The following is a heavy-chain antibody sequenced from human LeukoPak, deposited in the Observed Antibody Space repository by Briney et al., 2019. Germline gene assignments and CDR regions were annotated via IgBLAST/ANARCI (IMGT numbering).Heavy chain of an antibody. CDR2: IRAYNGNT. D-gene: IGHD5-24*01. V-gene: IGHV1-18*01. Sequence: ASVKVSCKASGYTFTRYGISWVRQAPGQGLEWMGWIRAYNGNTNYAQKLQGRVTMTTDTSTSTAYMELRSLRSDDTAVYYCARVISFVYDGYNLLDYWGQGTLVTVSS. CDR1: GYTFTRYG. J-gene: IGHJ4*02. CDR3: ARVISFVYDGYNLLDY.